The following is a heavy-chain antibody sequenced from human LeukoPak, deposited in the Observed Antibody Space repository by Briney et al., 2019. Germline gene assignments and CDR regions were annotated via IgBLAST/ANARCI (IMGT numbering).Heavy chain of an antibody. CDR2: ISSSSTYI. V-gene: IGHV3-21*01. Sequence: GGSLRLSCAASGFTFSSYNMNWVRQSPGKGLEWVSSISSSSTYIFYADSVKGRFTTSRDNAKNSLYLQMNSLRAEDTAMYYCARYSGTYRDYWGQGTLVTVSS. CDR1: GFTFSSYN. J-gene: IGHJ4*02. D-gene: IGHD1-26*01. CDR3: ARYSGTYRDY.